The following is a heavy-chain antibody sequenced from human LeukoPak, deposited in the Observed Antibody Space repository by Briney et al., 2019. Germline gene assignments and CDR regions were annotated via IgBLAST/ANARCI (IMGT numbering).Heavy chain of an antibody. V-gene: IGHV4-59*12. CDR3: ARDRDSSGYYDY. CDR1: GGSISSYY. Sequence: SETLSLTCTVSGGSISSYYWSWIRQPPGKGPEWIGYIYHSGSTYYNPSLKSRVTISVDRSKNQFSLKLSSVTAADMAVYYCARDRDSSGYYDYWGQGSLVTVSS. J-gene: IGHJ4*02. D-gene: IGHD3-22*01. CDR2: IYHSGST.